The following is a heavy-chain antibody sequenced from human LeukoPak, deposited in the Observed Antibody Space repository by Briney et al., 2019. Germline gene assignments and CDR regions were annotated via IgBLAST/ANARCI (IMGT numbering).Heavy chain of an antibody. CDR1: GGSISSTTNY. Sequence: PSETLSLTCTVSGGSISSTTNYWGWIRQPPGKGLEWIGSMYYSGGTYYNPSLKSRVTISVDTSKNQFSLTLTSVTAADTAMYYCARDRSGYPDYWGQGTLVTVSS. CDR3: ARDRSGYPDY. D-gene: IGHD5-18*01. V-gene: IGHV4-39*07. CDR2: MYYSGGT. J-gene: IGHJ4*02.